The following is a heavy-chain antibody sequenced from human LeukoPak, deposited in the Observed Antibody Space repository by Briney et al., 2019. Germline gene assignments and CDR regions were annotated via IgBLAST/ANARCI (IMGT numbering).Heavy chain of an antibody. CDR3: ARGNNVLMVTGCFDY. J-gene: IGHJ4*02. CDR1: GFTFSNYD. V-gene: IGHV3-30-3*01. CDR2: ISYDGNNK. Sequence: GGSLRLSCAASGFTFSNYDMHCVRQAPGKGLEWVAVISYDGNNKDFADSVKGRFTISRDNSKNTLYLQMNSLRAEDTAVYYCARGNNVLMVTGCFDYWGQGTLVTVSS. D-gene: IGHD2-21*02.